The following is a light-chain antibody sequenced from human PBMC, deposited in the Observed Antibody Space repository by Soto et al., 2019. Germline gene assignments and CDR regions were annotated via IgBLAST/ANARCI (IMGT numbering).Light chain of an antibody. CDR3: QQYNNWPLT. CDR2: GAT. V-gene: IGKV3D-15*01. Sequence: EVVMTQSPATLSVSPGERATLSCRASQTVRDNLGWYQQKPGQPPRPLIYGATTRATGIPARFSGSGSGTEFTLTISSLQSEDFAVYYCQQYNNWPLTFGGGTKVDIK. CDR1: QTVRDN. J-gene: IGKJ4*01.